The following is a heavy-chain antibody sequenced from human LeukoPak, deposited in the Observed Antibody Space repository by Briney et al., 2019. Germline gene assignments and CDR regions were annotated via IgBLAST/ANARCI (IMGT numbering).Heavy chain of an antibody. CDR1: GFTFSDYY. J-gene: IGHJ4*02. V-gene: IGHV3-11*01. Sequence: GGSLRLSCAASGFTFSDYYMSWIRQAPGKGLEWVSYISSSGSTVYYADSVKGRFTISRDNAKNSLYLQMNSLRAEDTAVYYCARAPGGYQLPKHFDYWGQGTLVTVSS. CDR2: ISSSGSTV. CDR3: ARAPGGYQLPKHFDY. D-gene: IGHD2-2*01.